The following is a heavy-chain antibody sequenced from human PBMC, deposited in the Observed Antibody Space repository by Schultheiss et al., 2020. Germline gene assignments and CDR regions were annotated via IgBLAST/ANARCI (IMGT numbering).Heavy chain of an antibody. V-gene: IGHV4-34*01. Sequence: SETLSLTCAVYGGSFSGYYWSWIRQHPGKGLEWIGEIYHSGSTNYNPSLKSRVTISVDKSKNQFSLKLSSVTAADTAVYYCASSSRTFWYYFDYWGQGTLVTVSS. CDR3: ASSSRTFWYYFDY. D-gene: IGHD6-13*01. CDR1: GGSFSGYY. J-gene: IGHJ4*02. CDR2: IYHSGST.